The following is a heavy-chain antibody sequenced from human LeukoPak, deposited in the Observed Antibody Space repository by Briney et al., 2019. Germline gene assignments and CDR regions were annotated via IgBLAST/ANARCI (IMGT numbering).Heavy chain of an antibody. CDR1: GGSISSYY. J-gene: IGHJ6*02. CDR2: IYYSGST. CDR3: ARPGLPTYGMDV. Sequence: SETLSLTCTVSGGSISSYYWGWIRQPPGKGLEWIGSIYYSGSTYYNPSLKSRVTISVDTSKNQFSLKLSSVTAADTAVYYCARPGLPTYGMDVWGQGTTVTVSS. D-gene: IGHD4-11*01. V-gene: IGHV4-39*01.